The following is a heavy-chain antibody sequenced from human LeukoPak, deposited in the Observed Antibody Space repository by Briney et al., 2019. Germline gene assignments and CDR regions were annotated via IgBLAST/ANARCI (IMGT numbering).Heavy chain of an antibody. V-gene: IGHV4-59*01. D-gene: IGHD3-3*01. J-gene: IGHJ5*02. CDR1: GGSISSYY. CDR3: ARVPYEYPVFGYWFDP. CDR2: IYYSGST. Sequence: SETLSLTCTVSGGSISSYYWSWIRQPPGKGLEWIGYIYYSGSTNYNPSLKSRVTISVDTSKNQFSLKLSSVTAADTAVYYCARVPYEYPVFGYWFDPWGQGTLVTVSS.